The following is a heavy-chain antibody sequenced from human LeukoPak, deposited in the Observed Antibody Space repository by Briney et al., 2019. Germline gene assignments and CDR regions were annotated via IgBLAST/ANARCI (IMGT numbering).Heavy chain of an antibody. D-gene: IGHD5-18*01. V-gene: IGHV3-23*01. CDR3: ARDLGYSYGSYYYGMDV. CDR2: ISGSGGST. J-gene: IGHJ6*02. Sequence: GGSLRLSCAASGFTFSSYAMSWVRQAPGKGLEWVSAISGSGGSTYYADSVKGRFTISRDNSKNTLYLQMNSLRAEDTAVYYCARDLGYSYGSYYYGMDVWGQGTTVTVSS. CDR1: GFTFSSYA.